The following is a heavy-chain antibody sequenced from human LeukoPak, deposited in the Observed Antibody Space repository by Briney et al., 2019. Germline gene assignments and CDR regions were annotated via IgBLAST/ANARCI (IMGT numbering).Heavy chain of an antibody. Sequence: PGGSLRLSCAASGFTFSSYSMNWVRQAPGKGLEWVSSISSSSSYIYYADSVKGRFTISRDNAKNSLYLQMNSLRAEDTAVYYCARGQGGYYYDSSGYHHVPWGQGTLVTVSS. J-gene: IGHJ5*02. V-gene: IGHV3-21*01. D-gene: IGHD3-22*01. CDR3: ARGQGGYYYDSSGYHHVP. CDR1: GFTFSSYS. CDR2: ISSSSSYI.